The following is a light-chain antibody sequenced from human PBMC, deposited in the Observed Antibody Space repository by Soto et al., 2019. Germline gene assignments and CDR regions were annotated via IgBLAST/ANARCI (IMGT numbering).Light chain of an antibody. Sequence: QSALTQPPSVSGSPGQRVTISCTGSSSNVGGCNDVSWYQQLPGTAPKLLIYGVCNRPSGVSNRFSGSKSGTTASLAISGLQAEDEADYYCNSYTSRMSGPEVFGTGTKLTVL. CDR3: NSYTSRMSGPEV. CDR1: SSNVGGCND. V-gene: IGLV1-40*01. CDR2: GVC. J-gene: IGLJ1*01.